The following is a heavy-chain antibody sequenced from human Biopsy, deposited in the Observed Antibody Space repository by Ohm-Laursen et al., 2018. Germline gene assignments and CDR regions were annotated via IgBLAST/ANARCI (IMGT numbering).Heavy chain of an antibody. CDR3: ARLYRLDDYWNDDPPDAFDV. D-gene: IGHD1-1*01. CDR1: GGSITDEY. CDR2: ISKGGDT. J-gene: IGHJ3*01. Sequence: GTLSLTCTVSGGSITDEYWSWIRQSPGKGLEWIGFISKGGDTTYNPSLRGRVAISVDTSKNQFSLKLSSVTAADTAIFFCARLYRLDDYWNDDPPDAFDVWGQGTRVTASS. V-gene: IGHV4-59*01.